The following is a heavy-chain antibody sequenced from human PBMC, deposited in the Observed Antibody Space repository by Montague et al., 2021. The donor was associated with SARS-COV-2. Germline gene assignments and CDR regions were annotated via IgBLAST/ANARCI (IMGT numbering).Heavy chain of an antibody. CDR3: ARQGDQLLLEYWFDP. J-gene: IGHJ5*02. Sequence: SETLSLTCTVSGGSISNSTYYWGWIRQPPGKGLEWIASIYYSGXTXYXXXXKXRVTISVDTSKNQFSLKLSSVTAADTAVYYCARQGDQLLLEYWFDPWGQGTLVIVSS. D-gene: IGHD2-2*01. CDR2: IYYSGXT. V-gene: IGHV4-39*01. CDR1: GGSISNSTYY.